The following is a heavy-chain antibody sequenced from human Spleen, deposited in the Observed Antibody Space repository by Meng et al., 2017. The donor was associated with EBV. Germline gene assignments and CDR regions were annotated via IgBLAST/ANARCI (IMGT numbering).Heavy chain of an antibody. CDR1: AFSLTPSGVG. Sequence: LKQSCPTLVKPQQTRTLPATFSAFSLTPSGVGVGWIRQPPGKALEWLALIYWDDDKRYSPSLKTRLTITKDTSKNQVVLTVTNVDPVDTATYYCAHTIVGASPYYFDYWGQGTLVTVSS. J-gene: IGHJ4*02. D-gene: IGHD1-26*01. CDR3: AHTIVGASPYYFDY. V-gene: IGHV2-5*02. CDR2: IYWDDDK.